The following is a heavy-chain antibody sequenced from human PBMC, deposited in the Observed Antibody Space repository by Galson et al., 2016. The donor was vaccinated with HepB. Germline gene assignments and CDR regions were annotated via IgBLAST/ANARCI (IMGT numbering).Heavy chain of an antibody. Sequence: LRLSCAASGFTFRSHDMPWVRQVTGKGLEWVATIGTAGDTYYQGSVKGRFTISRENAKNSLYLQMNSLRAGDTAVYYCARERLANGMDVWGQGTTVTVSS. J-gene: IGHJ6*02. CDR1: GFTFRSHD. V-gene: IGHV3-13*04. CDR3: ARERLANGMDV. CDR2: IGTAGDT.